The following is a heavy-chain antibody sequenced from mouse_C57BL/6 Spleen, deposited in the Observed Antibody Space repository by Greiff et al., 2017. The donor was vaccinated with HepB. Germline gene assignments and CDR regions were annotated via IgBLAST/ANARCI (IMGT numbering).Heavy chain of an antibody. CDR2: IYPGDGDT. CDR3: ARLGDYDGN. V-gene: IGHV1-82*01. Sequence: QVQLQQSGPELVKPGASVKISCKASGYAFSSSWMNWVKQRPGKGLEWIGRIYPGDGDTNYNGKFKGKATLTADKSSSTAYMQLSSLTSEDSAVYFCARLGDYDGNWGQGTLVTVSA. CDR1: GYAFSSSW. J-gene: IGHJ3*01. D-gene: IGHD2-4*01.